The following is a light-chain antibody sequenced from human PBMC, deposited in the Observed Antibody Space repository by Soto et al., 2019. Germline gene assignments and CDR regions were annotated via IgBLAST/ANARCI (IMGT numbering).Light chain of an antibody. Sequence: CVLTQPPSAFGTPGQRVTISCSGSSSNIGSNYVYWYQQLPGTAPKLLIYRNNQRPSGVPDRFSGSKSGTSASLAISGLRSEDEADYYCAAWDDSLSAHFGTGTKVTVL. J-gene: IGLJ1*01. CDR3: AAWDDSLSAH. CDR2: RNN. CDR1: SSNIGSNY. V-gene: IGLV1-47*01.